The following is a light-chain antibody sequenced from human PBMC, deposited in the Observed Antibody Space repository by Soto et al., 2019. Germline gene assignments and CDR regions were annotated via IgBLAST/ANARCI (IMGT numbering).Light chain of an antibody. CDR3: QQYYSTPHS. CDR1: QSVLYRSNNKNY. Sequence: DIVMTQSPDSLAVSLGERATINCKSSQSVLYRSNNKNYLAWYQQKPGQPPKLLIYWASTRESGVPDRFSGSGSGTDFTLTISSLHAEDVAVYYCQQYYSTPHSFGGGTKVEIK. CDR2: WAS. V-gene: IGKV4-1*01. J-gene: IGKJ4*01.